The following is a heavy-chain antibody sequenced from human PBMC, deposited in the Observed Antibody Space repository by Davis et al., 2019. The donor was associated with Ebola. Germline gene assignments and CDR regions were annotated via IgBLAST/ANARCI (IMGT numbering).Heavy chain of an antibody. CDR3: ARGNLGGAPDY. CDR1: GVSISSYY. J-gene: IGHJ4*02. D-gene: IGHD3-16*01. Sequence: PGGSLRLSCTVSGVSISSYYWSWIRQPAGKGLEWIGRIYTSGSTNYNPSLKSRVTISVDTSKNQFSLKLSSVTAADTAVYYCARGNLGGAPDYWGQGTLVTVSS. V-gene: IGHV4-4*07. CDR2: IYTSGST.